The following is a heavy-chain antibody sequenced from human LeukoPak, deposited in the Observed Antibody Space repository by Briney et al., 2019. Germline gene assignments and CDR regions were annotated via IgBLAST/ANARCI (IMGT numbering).Heavy chain of an antibody. Sequence: PGRSLRLSCTASGFTFSNYVMNWVRQAPGKGLEWVTFIQKDGGSKFYADSVKGRFTISRDNSKKTAYLQMSSLTIEDTAVYYCAKEPGEGGSAFDYWGQGTLVTVYS. J-gene: IGHJ4*02. D-gene: IGHD3-16*01. CDR1: GFTFSNYV. CDR3: AKEPGEGGSAFDY. CDR2: IQKDGGSK. V-gene: IGHV3-30*02.